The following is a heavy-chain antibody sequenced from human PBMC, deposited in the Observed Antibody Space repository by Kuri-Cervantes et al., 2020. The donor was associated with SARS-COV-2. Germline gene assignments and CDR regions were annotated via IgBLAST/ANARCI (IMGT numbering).Heavy chain of an antibody. CDR1: GFTFSSYA. Sequence: GESLKISCAASGFTFSSYAMHWVRQAPGKGLEYVSAISSNGGSTYYANSVKGRFTISRDNSKNTLYPQMGSLRAEDMAVYYCARGNGDYGRYFDYWGQGTLVTVSS. D-gene: IGHD4-17*01. CDR2: ISSNGGST. J-gene: IGHJ4*02. CDR3: ARGNGDYGRYFDY. V-gene: IGHV3-64*01.